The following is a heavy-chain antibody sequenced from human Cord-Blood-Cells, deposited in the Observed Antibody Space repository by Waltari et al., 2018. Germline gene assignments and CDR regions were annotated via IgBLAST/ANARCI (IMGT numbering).Heavy chain of an antibody. Sequence: EVQLVESGGGLVKPGGSLRLSCAASGFTFSSYSMNWVRQAPGKGLEWVSSISSSSSSIYYADSVKGRFTISRDNAKNSLYLQMNSLRAEDTAVYYCARGIVATSNYWGQGTLVTVSS. CDR2: ISSSSSSI. V-gene: IGHV3-21*01. CDR3: ARGIVATSNY. D-gene: IGHD5-12*01. CDR1: GFTFSSYS. J-gene: IGHJ4*02.